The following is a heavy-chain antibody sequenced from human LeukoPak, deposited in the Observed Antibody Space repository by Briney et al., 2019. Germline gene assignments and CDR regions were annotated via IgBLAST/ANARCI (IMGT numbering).Heavy chain of an antibody. D-gene: IGHD3-16*01. CDR1: GGSISSYY. CDR2: INDNGNT. Sequence: PSETLSLTCTVSGGSISSYYWSWIRQPPGKGLEWIGYINDNGNTNSNPSLKSRVTIPVDTSKNQFSLKLSSVTAADTAVYYCARHRPGERRFDPWGQGTLVTVSS. CDR3: ARHRPGERRFDP. J-gene: IGHJ5*02. V-gene: IGHV4-59*08.